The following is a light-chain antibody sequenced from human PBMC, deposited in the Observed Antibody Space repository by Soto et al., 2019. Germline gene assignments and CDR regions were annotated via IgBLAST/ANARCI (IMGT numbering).Light chain of an antibody. V-gene: IGKV3-15*01. CDR3: QQYDQWWT. Sequence: EIVMTQSPATLSFSPGEGATFSCRASQSINTKIAWYQLKPGQAPRLLIYDASIRATGIPARFSGSGSGTEFSLTINSLQSEDFGVYFCQQYDQWWTFGQGTKVDIK. J-gene: IGKJ1*01. CDR2: DAS. CDR1: QSINTK.